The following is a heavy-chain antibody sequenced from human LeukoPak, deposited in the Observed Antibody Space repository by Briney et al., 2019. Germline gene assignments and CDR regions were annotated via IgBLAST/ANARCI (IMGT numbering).Heavy chain of an antibody. J-gene: IGHJ4*02. Sequence: PGGSLSLSCAASAFTFSSYAMSWVRQAPGKGLEWVSSISASGGGTYYADSVKGRFTISRDTSKNTLYLQMNSLRAEDTAVYYCAPLAATTDYWGQGTLVTVSS. CDR2: ISASGGGT. CDR1: AFTFSSYA. D-gene: IGHD5-12*01. CDR3: APLAATTDY. V-gene: IGHV3-23*01.